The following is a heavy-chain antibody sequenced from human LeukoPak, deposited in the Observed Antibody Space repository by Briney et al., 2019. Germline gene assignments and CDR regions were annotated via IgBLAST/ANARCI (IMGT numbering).Heavy chain of an antibody. CDR2: ISGSSSYI. V-gene: IGHV3-21*01. CDR3: ARDPYGSGSYSFAYYYYYYGMDV. D-gene: IGHD3-10*01. Sequence: GGSLRLSCAASGFTFSSYSMNWVRQAPGKGLEWVSSISGSSSYIYYADSPNGRFTIPRDNAKNSLYLQMNSLRAEDTAVYYCARDPYGSGSYSFAYYYYYYGMDVWGKGTTVTVSS. CDR1: GFTFSSYS. J-gene: IGHJ6*04.